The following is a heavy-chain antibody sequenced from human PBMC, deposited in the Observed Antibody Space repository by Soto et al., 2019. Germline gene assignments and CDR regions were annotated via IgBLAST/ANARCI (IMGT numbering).Heavy chain of an antibody. V-gene: IGHV1-18*01. D-gene: IGHD2-21*02. CDR3: ASSYCGGNCYSNLTLDYYYYGMDV. Sequence: QVQLVQSGAEVKKPGASVKVSCKASGYTFTNYGISWVRQAPGQGREWMGWISAYNGNINYAQKLQGRDTMTTDTSTSTAYLELRSLRSDDTAMYYCASSYCGGNCYSNLTLDYYYYGMDVWGQGTTVTVSS. J-gene: IGHJ6*02. CDR2: ISAYNGNI. CDR1: GYTFTNYG.